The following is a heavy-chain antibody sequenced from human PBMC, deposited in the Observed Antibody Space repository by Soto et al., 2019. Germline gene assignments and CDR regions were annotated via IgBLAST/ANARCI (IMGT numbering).Heavy chain of an antibody. Sequence: SLRRSVTASGLNFSSYCTHGVRQVPGRGLVCRSRINSDGSRTSYADSVKGRFTISRDNAKNTVYLQMNSLRAEDTAVYYCARDFSSRSSARCYSNYYGMDVWGQGTTVTVSS. CDR2: INSDGSRT. J-gene: IGHJ6*01. CDR3: ARDFSSRSSARCYSNYYGMDV. D-gene: IGHD2-2*01. V-gene: IGHV3-74*01. CDR1: GLNFSSYC.